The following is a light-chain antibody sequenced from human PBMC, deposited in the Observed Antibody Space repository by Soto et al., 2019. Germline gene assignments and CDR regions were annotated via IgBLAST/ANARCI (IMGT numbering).Light chain of an antibody. Sequence: ILMTQCPLSRSVTPREPSTLSCSSSLSARSSYFAWYQQKPGQDPRLLIFGAATRAPGIPDRFSGSGSGTDFTLTISKLEPEDFAVFYCQKYSNSPLTFGGGTKVDI. CDR1: LSARSSY. V-gene: IGKV3-20*01. J-gene: IGKJ4*01. CDR2: GAA. CDR3: QKYSNSPLT.